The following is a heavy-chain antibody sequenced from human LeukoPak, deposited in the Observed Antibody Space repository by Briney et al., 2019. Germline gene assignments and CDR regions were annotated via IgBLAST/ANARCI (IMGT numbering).Heavy chain of an antibody. CDR3: ARRYYDFWSGYSGDGNYHWFDP. J-gene: IGHJ5*02. CDR2: INHSGST. V-gene: IGHV4-34*01. CDR1: GGSFSGYY. D-gene: IGHD3-3*01. Sequence: SETLSLTCAVYGGSFSGYYWSWIRQPPGNGLEWIGEINHSGSTNYNPSLKSRVTISVDTSKNQFSLKLSSVTAADTAVYYCARRYYDFWSGYSGDGNYHWFDPWGQGTLVTVSS.